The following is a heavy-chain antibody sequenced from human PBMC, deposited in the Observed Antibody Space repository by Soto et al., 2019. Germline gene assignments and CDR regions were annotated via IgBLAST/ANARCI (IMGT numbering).Heavy chain of an antibody. CDR2: INPNSGGT. D-gene: IGHD6-19*01. Sequence: QVQLVQSGAEVKKPGASVKVSCKASGYTFTDYYMHWVRQAPGQGLEWMGWINPNSGGTNYAQGLQGWVTMTRDTSISTAYIGVRRLTSDDTAVYYCAIAVAGRYWFDPWGQGTLVTVSS. CDR3: AIAVAGRYWFDP. V-gene: IGHV1-2*04. J-gene: IGHJ5*02. CDR1: GYTFTDYY.